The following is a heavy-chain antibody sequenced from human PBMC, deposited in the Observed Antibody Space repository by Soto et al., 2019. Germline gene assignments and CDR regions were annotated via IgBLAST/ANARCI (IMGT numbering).Heavy chain of an antibody. CDR3: ARDLVWFGELFDY. D-gene: IGHD3-10*01. J-gene: IGHJ4*02. CDR2: INAGNGIT. V-gene: IGHV1-3*01. Sequence: ASVKVSCKASGYTFTSYAMHWVRQAPGQRLEWMGWINAGNGITKYSQKFQGRVTITRDTSASTAYIELSRLRSEYTAVYYCARDLVWFGELFDYWGQGTLVTVSS. CDR1: GYTFTSYA.